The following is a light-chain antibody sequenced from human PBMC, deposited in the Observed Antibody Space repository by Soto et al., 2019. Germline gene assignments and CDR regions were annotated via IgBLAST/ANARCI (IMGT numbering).Light chain of an antibody. Sequence: DIQMTQSPSTLSAYVEDRVTITCRASQSIGDSLAWYQQKPGEAPKVLIYKASYLESGVPSRFSGSGSGTEFTLTISSLQPEDLATYYCQHYSAFSVTFGQGTKVDIK. V-gene: IGKV1-5*03. CDR1: QSIGDS. CDR2: KAS. CDR3: QHYSAFSVT. J-gene: IGKJ1*01.